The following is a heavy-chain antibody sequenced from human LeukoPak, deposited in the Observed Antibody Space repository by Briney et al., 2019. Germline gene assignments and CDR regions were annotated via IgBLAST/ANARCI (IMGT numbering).Heavy chain of an antibody. V-gene: IGHV3-7*04. J-gene: IGHJ6*02. Sequence: GSLRLSCAASGFTFSSYWMSWVRQAPGKGLEWVANIKQDGSEKYYVDSVKGRFTISRDNAKNSLYLQMNSLRAEDTAVYYCAGGSYDILTGYPLGMDVWGQGTTVTVSS. CDR3: AGGSYDILTGYPLGMDV. CDR1: GFTFSSYW. CDR2: IKQDGSEK. D-gene: IGHD3-9*01.